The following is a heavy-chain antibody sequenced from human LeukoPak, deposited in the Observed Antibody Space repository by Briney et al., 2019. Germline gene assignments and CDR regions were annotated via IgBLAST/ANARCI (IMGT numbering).Heavy chain of an antibody. Sequence: PGGSLRLSCAASGFTFSSYWMHWVRQAPGKGLVWVSRINTDGSSTSYADSVKGRFTISRDNAKNTLYLQMNSLRAEDTAVYYCARAGSTSRGAAYYYYMDVWGKGTTVTVSS. D-gene: IGHD2-2*01. CDR2: INTDGSST. CDR3: ARAGSTSRGAAYYYYMDV. J-gene: IGHJ6*03. CDR1: GFTFSSYW. V-gene: IGHV3-74*01.